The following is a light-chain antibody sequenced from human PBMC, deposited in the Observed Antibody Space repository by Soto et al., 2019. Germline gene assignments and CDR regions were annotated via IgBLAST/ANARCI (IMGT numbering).Light chain of an antibody. CDR3: QTWGTGIHYV. CDR1: SGHSSYA. Sequence: QSVLTPSPSASASLGASVKLTCTLSSGHSSYAIAWHQQQPEKGPRYLMKLNSDGSHSKGDGIPDRFSGSSSGAERYLTISSVQSEDVAYYYCQTWGTGIHYVFGSGTKVTVL. CDR2: LNSDGSH. V-gene: IGLV4-69*01. J-gene: IGLJ1*01.